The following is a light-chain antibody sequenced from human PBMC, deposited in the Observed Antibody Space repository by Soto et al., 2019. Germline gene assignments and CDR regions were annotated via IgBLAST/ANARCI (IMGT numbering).Light chain of an antibody. CDR3: AAWYDSLSGVV. CDR2: RNN. CDR1: SSNIGSNY. Sequence: QSVLTQPPSASGTPGQRVTISCSGSSSNIGSNYVYWYQQLPGTAPKLLIYRNNHRPSGVPDRFSGSKSGNSASLAISGLRSEDEADYYCAAWYDSLSGVVFGGGTKLTVL. J-gene: IGLJ2*01. V-gene: IGLV1-47*01.